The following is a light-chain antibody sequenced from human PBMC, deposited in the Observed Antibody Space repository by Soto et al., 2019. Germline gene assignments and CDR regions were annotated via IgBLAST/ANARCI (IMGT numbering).Light chain of an antibody. Sequence: QSVLTQPPSASGSPGQSVTISCTGTGSDVGGYNYVSWHQQHPGKAPKLMIYEVSKRPSGVPDRFSGSKSGNTASLTVSGLQAEDEADYYCSSYAGSNNPYVFGTGTKVTVL. J-gene: IGLJ1*01. CDR1: GSDVGGYNY. CDR2: EVS. CDR3: SSYAGSNNPYV. V-gene: IGLV2-8*01.